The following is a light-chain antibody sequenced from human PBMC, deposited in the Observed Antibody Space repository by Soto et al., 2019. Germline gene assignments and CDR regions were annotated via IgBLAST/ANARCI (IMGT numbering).Light chain of an antibody. J-gene: IGKJ3*01. CDR2: DAS. CDR3: QQRSNWPPGFT. V-gene: IGKV3-11*01. CDR1: QSVSSY. Sequence: EIVLTQSPATLSLSPGERATLSCRASQSVSSYLAWYQQKPGQAPRLLIYDASNRATGIPARFSGSGSGTDFTLTINNLEPEDYAVYYCQQRSNWPPGFTFGPGTKVDIK.